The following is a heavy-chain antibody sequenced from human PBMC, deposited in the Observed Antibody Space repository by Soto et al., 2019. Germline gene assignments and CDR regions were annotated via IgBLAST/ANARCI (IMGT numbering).Heavy chain of an antibody. D-gene: IGHD1-26*01. V-gene: IGHV4-4*02. CDR2: IYHSGST. J-gene: IGHJ6*02. CDR3: ARVSGRYYYGMDV. CDR1: GGSISSSNW. Sequence: QVQLQESGPGLVKPSGTLSLTCAVSGGSISSSNWWRWVSQPPGKGLEWIGEIYHSGSTNYNPSLKSRVTISVDKSKNQFSLKRSSVTAADTAVYYCARVSGRYYYGMDVWGQGTTVTVSS.